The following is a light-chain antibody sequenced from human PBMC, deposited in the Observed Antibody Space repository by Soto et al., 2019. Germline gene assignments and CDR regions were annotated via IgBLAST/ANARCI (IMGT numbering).Light chain of an antibody. CDR3: QQCFSIPPT. CDR2: AAS. Sequence: DIQMTQSPSSLSASVGDRITITCRASHSIDNYLSWYQLKPGKAPRLLIYAASNLQRGVPSRFTGSGSGTDFTLTINNLRPDDFAVYYCQQCFSIPPTFGHGTKVETK. J-gene: IGKJ1*01. V-gene: IGKV1-39*01. CDR1: HSIDNY.